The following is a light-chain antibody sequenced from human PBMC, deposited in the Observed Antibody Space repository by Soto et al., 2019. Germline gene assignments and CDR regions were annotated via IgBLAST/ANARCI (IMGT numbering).Light chain of an antibody. Sequence: EIVMTQSPATLSVSPGEGATLSCRASQSVSSKLAWYQQKPGQAPRPLIYGASTRATGIPARVSGSGSGTEVTLIISSLQSEDSAVYYCQQYNSWLWTFGQGTKVDIK. CDR1: QSVSSK. V-gene: IGKV3-15*01. J-gene: IGKJ1*01. CDR3: QQYNSWLWT. CDR2: GAS.